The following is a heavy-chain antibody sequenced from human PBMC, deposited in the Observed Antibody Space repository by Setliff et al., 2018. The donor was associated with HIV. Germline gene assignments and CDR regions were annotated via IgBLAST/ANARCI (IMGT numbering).Heavy chain of an antibody. CDR1: GFTFSSYA. V-gene: IGHV3-23*05. CDR2: VSNTGRRT. Sequence: GGSLRLSCAASGFTFSSYAMSWFRQAPGKGLEWVSAVSNTGRRTFYADSVKGRFTISKDNFENVVYLQMNSLRVDDTAVYYCVKDAYSTGKPGISWGQGTQVTVSS. D-gene: IGHD2-8*02. CDR3: VKDAYSTGKPGIS. J-gene: IGHJ4*02.